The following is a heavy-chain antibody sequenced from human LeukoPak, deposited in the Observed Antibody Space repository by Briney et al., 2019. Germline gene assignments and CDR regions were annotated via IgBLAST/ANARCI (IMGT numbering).Heavy chain of an antibody. Sequence: ASVKVSCKASGYTFTGYYMHWVRQAPGQGLEWMGRINPNSGGTNYAQKFQGRVTMTRDTSISTAYMGLSRLRSDDTAVYYCARVGLSYDFWSGYSSWGQGTLVTVSS. V-gene: IGHV1-2*06. CDR2: INPNSGGT. D-gene: IGHD3-3*01. J-gene: IGHJ5*02. CDR1: GYTFTGYY. CDR3: ARVGLSYDFWSGYSS.